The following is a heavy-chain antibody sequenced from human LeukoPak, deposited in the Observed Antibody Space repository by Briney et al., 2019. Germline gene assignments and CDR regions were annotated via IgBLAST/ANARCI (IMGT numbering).Heavy chain of an antibody. J-gene: IGHJ4*02. Sequence: GGSLRLSCAASGFTFSSYSMNWVRQAPGKGLEWVSSISSSSYIYYADSVKGRFTISRDNAKNSLYLQMNSQRAEDMALYYCARVGKVTTGFDYWGQGILVTVSS. V-gene: IGHV3-21*01. CDR2: ISSSSYI. CDR3: ARVGKVTTGFDY. D-gene: IGHD4-17*01. CDR1: GFTFSSYS.